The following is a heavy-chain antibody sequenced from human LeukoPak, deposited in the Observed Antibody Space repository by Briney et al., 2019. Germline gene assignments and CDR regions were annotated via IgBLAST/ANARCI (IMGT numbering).Heavy chain of an antibody. CDR3: ARDTYYYDSSGYFTY. J-gene: IGHJ4*02. CDR1: GFTFSSYG. CDR2: IWYDGSNK. Sequence: GGSLRLSCAASGFTFSSYGMHWVRQAPGKGLEWVAVIWYDGSNKYYADFVKGRFTISRDNSKNTLYLQMNSLRAEDTAVYYCARDTYYYDSSGYFTYWGQGTLVTVSS. D-gene: IGHD3-22*01. V-gene: IGHV3-33*01.